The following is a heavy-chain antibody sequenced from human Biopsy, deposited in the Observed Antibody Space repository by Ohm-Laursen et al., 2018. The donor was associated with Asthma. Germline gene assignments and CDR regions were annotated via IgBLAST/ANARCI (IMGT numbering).Heavy chain of an antibody. CDR2: ISYDGSNK. CDR3: AKDVGWELPQYYFDY. Sequence: SLRLSCTASGFTFSSYGMHWVRQAPGKGLEWVAVISYDGSNKYYADSVKGRFTVSRDNSKNTLYLQMNSLRAEDTAVYYCAKDVGWELPQYYFDYWGQGTLVTVSS. V-gene: IGHV3-30*18. J-gene: IGHJ4*02. CDR1: GFTFSSYG. D-gene: IGHD1-26*01.